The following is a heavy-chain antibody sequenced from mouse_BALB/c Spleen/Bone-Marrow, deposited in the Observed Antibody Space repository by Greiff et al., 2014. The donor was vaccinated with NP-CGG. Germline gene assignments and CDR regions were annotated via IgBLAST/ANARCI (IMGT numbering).Heavy chain of an antibody. CDR3: ERGGDYHYFDY. J-gene: IGHJ2*01. CDR2: ISPGDGNT. Sequence: QVQLQQSGPELVKPGALVKISCKASGYTFTTYDINWVKQRPGQGLEWIGWISPGDGNTNYNEKFKGKATLTADKSSSTAYMQLSSRTSENSAVYFCERGGDYHYFDYWGQGTTLTAPS. V-gene: IGHV1S56*01. D-gene: IGHD2-4*01. CDR1: GYTFTTYD.